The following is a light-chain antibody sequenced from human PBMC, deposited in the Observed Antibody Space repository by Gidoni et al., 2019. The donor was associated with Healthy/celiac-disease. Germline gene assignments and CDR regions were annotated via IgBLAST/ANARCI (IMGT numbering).Light chain of an antibody. V-gene: IGKV3-11*01. Sequence: EIVLTQSPATLSLSPGERATLSCRASQSVSSYLAWYQQKPGQAPRLLIYDAYNRATGIPARFSGSGSGTDFTLTIISLEPEDLAVYYCQQRSNWLTFGGGTKVEIK. J-gene: IGKJ4*01. CDR3: QQRSNWLT. CDR2: DAY. CDR1: QSVSSY.